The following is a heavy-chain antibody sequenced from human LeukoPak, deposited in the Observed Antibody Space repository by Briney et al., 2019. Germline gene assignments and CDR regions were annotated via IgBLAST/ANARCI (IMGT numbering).Heavy chain of an antibody. D-gene: IGHD1-26*01. CDR3: ARGSHSESKYNWFDP. J-gene: IGHJ5*02. Sequence: SETLSLTCAVYGGSFSGYYWSWIRQPPGKGLEWIGEINHSGSTNYNPSLKSRVTISVDTSKNQFSLKLSSVTAADTAVYYCARGSHSESKYNWFDPWGQGTLVTVSS. V-gene: IGHV4-34*01. CDR2: INHSGST. CDR1: GGSFSGYY.